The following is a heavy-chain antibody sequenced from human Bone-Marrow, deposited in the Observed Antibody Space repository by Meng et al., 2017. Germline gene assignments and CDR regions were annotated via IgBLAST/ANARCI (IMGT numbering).Heavy chain of an antibody. CDR1: GFTFSNAW. CDR2: IKSKTDGGTT. D-gene: IGHD3-10*01. Sequence: GESLKISCAASGFTFSNAWMSWVRQAPGKGLEWVGRIKSKTDGGTTDYAAPVKGRFTISRDDSKNTLYLQMNSLKTEDTAVYYCTTLLRITMVRGVIIKLIDYWGQGTLVTVSS. V-gene: IGHV3-15*01. J-gene: IGHJ4*02. CDR3: TTLLRITMVRGVIIKLIDY.